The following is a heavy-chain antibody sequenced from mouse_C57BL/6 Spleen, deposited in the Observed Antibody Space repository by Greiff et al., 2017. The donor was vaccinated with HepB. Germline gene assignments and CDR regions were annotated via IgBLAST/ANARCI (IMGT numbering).Heavy chain of an antibody. D-gene: IGHD1-1*01. CDR1: GFSLTSYG. Sequence: ESGPGLVAPSQSLSITCTVSGFSLTSYGVHWVRQPPGKGLEWLVVIWSDGSTTYNSALKSRLSISKDNSKSQVFLKMNSLQTDDTAMYYCARHHYYGSSYDWYFDVWGTGTTVTVSS. V-gene: IGHV2-6-1*01. J-gene: IGHJ1*03. CDR3: ARHHYYGSSYDWYFDV. CDR2: IWSDGST.